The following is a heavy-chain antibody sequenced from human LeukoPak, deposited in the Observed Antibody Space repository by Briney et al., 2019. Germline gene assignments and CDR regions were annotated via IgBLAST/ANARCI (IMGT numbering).Heavy chain of an antibody. J-gene: IGHJ4*02. Sequence: SETLSLTCTVSGGSLNNNNYFWDWDWIRQPPGKGLEWIGSISHSGTTLFNPSLMSRVTISKDTSKNQFSLKVTSVTAADTAVYFCARERPMTTGSYFDLWGQGFLVTVSS. CDR1: GGSLNNNNYF. CDR2: ISHSGTT. CDR3: ARERPMTTGSYFDL. V-gene: IGHV4-39*07. D-gene: IGHD4-11*01.